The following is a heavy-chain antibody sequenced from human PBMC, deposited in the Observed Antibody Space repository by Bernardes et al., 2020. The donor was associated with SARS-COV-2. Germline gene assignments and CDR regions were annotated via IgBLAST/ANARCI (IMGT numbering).Heavy chain of an antibody. CDR2: IFYIGNT. CDR1: GGSFSPYY. V-gene: IGHV4-59*08. CDR3: ARHGTGNYDGWLAP. D-gene: IGHD1-1*01. Sequence: SETLSLTCTVSGGSFSPYYWSWIRQPPGKGLEWIGYIFYIGNTNYNPSLKSRVTISLDTSRNQFSLRLRSVTAADTAVYYCARHGTGNYDGWLAPWGQGTLVTVSS. J-gene: IGHJ5*02.